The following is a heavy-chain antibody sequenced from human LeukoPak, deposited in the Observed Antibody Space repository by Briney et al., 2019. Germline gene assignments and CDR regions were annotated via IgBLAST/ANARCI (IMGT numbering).Heavy chain of an antibody. CDR1: GYTFTSSG. CDR3: AREVPAAIDYYYYYYYMDV. CDR2: ISAYNGNT. J-gene: IGHJ6*03. Sequence: ASVKVSCKASGYTFTSSGISWVRQAPGQGLEWMGWISAYNGNTNYAQKLQGRVTMTTDTSTSTAYMELRSLRSDDTAVYYCAREVPAAIDYYYYYYYMDVWGKGTTVTVSS. V-gene: IGHV1-18*01. D-gene: IGHD2-2*01.